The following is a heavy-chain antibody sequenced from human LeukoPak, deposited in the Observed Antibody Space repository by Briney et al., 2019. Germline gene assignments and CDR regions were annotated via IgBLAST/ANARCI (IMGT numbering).Heavy chain of an antibody. V-gene: IGHV3-53*01. J-gene: IGHJ3*02. CDR3: ARGLSFDAFDI. D-gene: IGHD2/OR15-2a*01. Sequence: HPGGSLRLSCAASGFTVSSNYMSWVRQAPGKRLEWVSVIYSGGSTYYADSVKGRFTISRDNSKNTLYLQMNSPRAEDTAVYYCARGLSFDAFDIWGQGTMVTVSS. CDR1: GFTVSSNY. CDR2: IYSGGST.